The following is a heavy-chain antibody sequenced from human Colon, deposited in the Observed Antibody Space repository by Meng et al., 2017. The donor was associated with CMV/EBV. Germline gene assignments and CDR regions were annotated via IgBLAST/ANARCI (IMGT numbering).Heavy chain of an antibody. J-gene: IGHJ4*02. CDR3: AKMGIHFDWLSHFDY. CDR2: ISNSGRI. Sequence: DSVSIADYYWTWIRQYPGKGLEWIGYISNSGRIYYNPSLKSRGSMSIDTSKNQFSLNLNSVTAADTAVYYCAKMGIHFDWLSHFDYWGQGTLVTVSS. CDR1: DSVSIADYY. D-gene: IGHD3-9*01. V-gene: IGHV4-31*02.